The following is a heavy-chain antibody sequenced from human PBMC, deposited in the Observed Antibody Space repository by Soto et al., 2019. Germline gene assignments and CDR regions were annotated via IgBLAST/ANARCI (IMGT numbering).Heavy chain of an antibody. V-gene: IGHV4-30-4*01. CDR1: GGSISSGDYY. CDR2: IYYSGST. Sequence: PSETLSLTCTVSGGSISSGDYYWSWIRQPPGKGLEWIGYIYYSGSTYYNPSLKNRVTISVDTSKKQFSLKLSSVTAADTAVYYCARATDYYDSSGPIDYWGQGTLVTVSS. J-gene: IGHJ4*02. CDR3: ARATDYYDSSGPIDY. D-gene: IGHD3-22*01.